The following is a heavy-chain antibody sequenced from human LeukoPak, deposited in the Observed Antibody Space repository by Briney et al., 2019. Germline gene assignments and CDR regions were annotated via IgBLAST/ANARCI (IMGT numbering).Heavy chain of an antibody. J-gene: IGHJ4*02. CDR2: IKSKTDGGTA. CDR3: TTADSSGRFLIDY. Sequence: GGSLRLSCAASGFSFTNAWMNWVRQAPGKGLEWVGRIKSKTDGGTADYAAPVKGRFTISRDDSKNTLYLQMNSLKTEDTAVYYCTTADSSGRFLIDYWGQGTLVTVSS. V-gene: IGHV3-15*07. CDR1: GFSFTNAW. D-gene: IGHD3-22*01.